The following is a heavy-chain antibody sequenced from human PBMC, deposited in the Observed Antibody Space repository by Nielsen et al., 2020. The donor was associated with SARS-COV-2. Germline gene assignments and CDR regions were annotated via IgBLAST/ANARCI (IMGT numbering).Heavy chain of an antibody. CDR3: ASSGWLDY. V-gene: IGHV3-23*03. CDR1: GFTFSSYA. D-gene: IGHD6-19*01. Sequence: GVLKISCAASGFTFSSYAMSWVRQAPGKGLEWVSVIYSGGSSTYYADSVKGRFTISRDNSKNTLYLQMNSLRAEDTAVYYCASSGWLDYWGQGTRVTVSS. J-gene: IGHJ4*02. CDR2: IYSGGSST.